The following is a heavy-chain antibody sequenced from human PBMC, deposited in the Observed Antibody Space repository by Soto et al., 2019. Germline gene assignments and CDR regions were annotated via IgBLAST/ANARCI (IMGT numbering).Heavy chain of an antibody. CDR3: ARGGQYEQLVLYY. V-gene: IGHV4-34*01. Sequence: SDTLSLTCAVYGGSFSGYYWSWIRQPPGKGLEWIGEINHSGSTNYNPSLKSRVTITVDTSKNQFSLKLSSVTAADTAVYYGARGGQYEQLVLYYWGHGTRVTV. CDR2: INHSGST. J-gene: IGHJ4*01. CDR1: GGSFSGYY. D-gene: IGHD6-6*01.